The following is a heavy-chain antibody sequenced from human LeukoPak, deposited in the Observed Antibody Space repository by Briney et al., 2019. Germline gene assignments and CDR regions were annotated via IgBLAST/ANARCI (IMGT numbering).Heavy chain of an antibody. CDR2: ITGSGSDT. CDR3: AKGTEGYCSGTICYPFDY. Sequence: GGSLRLSCGASGFTFSSYAMNWGRQVPGKGLGWVSSITGSGSDTYFVDSVKGRFTISRDNSKNTLYLQLNSLRAEDTAVYYCAKGTEGYCSGTICYPFDYWGRGTLVTVSS. V-gene: IGHV3-23*01. CDR1: GFTFSSYA. J-gene: IGHJ4*02. D-gene: IGHD2-15*01.